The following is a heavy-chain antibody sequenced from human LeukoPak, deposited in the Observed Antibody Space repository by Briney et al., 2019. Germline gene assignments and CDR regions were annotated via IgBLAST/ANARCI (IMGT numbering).Heavy chain of an antibody. J-gene: IGHJ4*02. CDR1: GFTFSSYA. CDR2: ISDSGDNT. CDR3: ARHFCSSTSCSN. D-gene: IGHD2-2*01. Sequence: GGSLRLSCVASGFTFSSYAMSWVRQAPGEGLEWVSTISDSGDNTYYADSVKGRFTISRDNAKNSLYLQMNSLRAEDTAVYYCARHFCSSTSCSNWGQGTLVTVSS. V-gene: IGHV3-23*01.